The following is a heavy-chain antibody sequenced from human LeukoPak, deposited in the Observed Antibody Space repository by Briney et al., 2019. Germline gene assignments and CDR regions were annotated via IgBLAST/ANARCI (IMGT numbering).Heavy chain of an antibody. J-gene: IGHJ6*03. Sequence: PGGSLRLSCAASGFTFSSYWMSWVRQAPGKGLEWVANIKQDGSEKYYVDSVKGRFTICRDNAKNSLYLQMNSLRAEDTAVYYCARVGDYYGSGSYYYYMDVWGKGTTVTVSS. V-gene: IGHV3-7*01. CDR2: IKQDGSEK. CDR1: GFTFSSYW. D-gene: IGHD3-10*01. CDR3: ARVGDYYGSGSYYYYMDV.